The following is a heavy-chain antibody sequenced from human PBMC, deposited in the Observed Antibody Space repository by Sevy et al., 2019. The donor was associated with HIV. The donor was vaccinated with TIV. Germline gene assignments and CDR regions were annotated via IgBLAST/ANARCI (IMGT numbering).Heavy chain of an antibody. J-gene: IGHJ4*02. CDR3: AKGSDFWSGTFDY. D-gene: IGHD3-3*01. V-gene: IGHV3-30*02. CDR1: GFTFSSYG. Sequence: GGSLRLSCAASGFTFSSYGMHWVRQAPGKGLEWVAFIRYDGSNKYYANSLKGLFTISRDNSKNTLYLQMNSLRAEDTAVYYCAKGSDFWSGTFDYWGQGTLVTVSS. CDR2: IRYDGSNK.